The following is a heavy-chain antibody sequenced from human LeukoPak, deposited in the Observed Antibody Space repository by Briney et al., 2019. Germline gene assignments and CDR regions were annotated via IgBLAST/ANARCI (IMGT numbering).Heavy chain of an antibody. Sequence: GGSLRLSCAASGFTFSSYSMNWVRQAPGKGLDWVSYISSSSSIYYADSVKGRFTISRDNAKNSLYLQMKSLRDEDTAVYYCAKDSGSELLGFDYWGQGTLVTVSS. J-gene: IGHJ4*02. CDR3: AKDSGSELLGFDY. CDR2: ISSSSSI. D-gene: IGHD1-26*01. CDR1: GFTFSSYS. V-gene: IGHV3-48*02.